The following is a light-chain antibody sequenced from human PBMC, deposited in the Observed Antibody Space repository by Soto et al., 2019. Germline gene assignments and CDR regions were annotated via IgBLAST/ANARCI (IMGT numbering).Light chain of an antibody. CDR2: DAS. J-gene: IGKJ4*01. Sequence: DIQMTQSPSSLSASVGDRVTITCQASQDINNYLNWYQQKPGKAPKLLIYDASNLETGVPSRFRGSGSGIDFTFTVTSLQPEDIATYYCQQLDILPFTFGGGTKVEIK. CDR3: QQLDILPFT. CDR1: QDINNY. V-gene: IGKV1-33*01.